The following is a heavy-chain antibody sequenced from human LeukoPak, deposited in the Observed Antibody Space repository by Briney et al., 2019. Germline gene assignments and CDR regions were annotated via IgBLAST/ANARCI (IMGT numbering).Heavy chain of an antibody. V-gene: IGHV4-59*01. CDR3: GRTSDTSGSYSGGHI. J-gene: IGHJ3*02. D-gene: IGHD6-19*01. CDR1: GGSINNYF. CDR2: VHYRGGT. Sequence: SETLSLTCTDSGGSINNYFWSWIRQPPGKGLEWIGYVHYRGGTKYNPSLKSRVTISVDTSKNQFSLRLTSVTGADTAKYYCGRTSDTSGSYSGGHIWGQGTLVTVSA.